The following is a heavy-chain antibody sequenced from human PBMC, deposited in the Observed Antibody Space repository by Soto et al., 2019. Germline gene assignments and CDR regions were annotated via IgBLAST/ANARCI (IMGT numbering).Heavy chain of an antibody. CDR1: GFSFSTYG. Sequence: PGGSLRLSCAASGFSFSTYGMHWVRQAPGKGLEWVAFISNDGSNKYYADSVKGRFTISRDNSKNTLYLQMNSLRAEDTAVYYCAKGFGSYWPFDYWGQGTLVPVSS. J-gene: IGHJ4*02. V-gene: IGHV3-30*18. D-gene: IGHD1-26*01. CDR2: ISNDGSNK. CDR3: AKGFGSYWPFDY.